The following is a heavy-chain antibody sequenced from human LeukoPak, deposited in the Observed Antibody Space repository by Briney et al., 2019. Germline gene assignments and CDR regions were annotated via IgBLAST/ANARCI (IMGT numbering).Heavy chain of an antibody. CDR2: IFHSGST. J-gene: IGHJ2*01. Sequence: SETLSLTCTVSGGSISNYYWSWIRQPPGKGLEWIGYIFHSGSTNYKSSLKSRVTISVDTSKNQFSLKLSSVTAADTAVYYCARVGASYYGSGSYYTLNWYFDLWGRGTLVTVSS. V-gene: IGHV4-59*01. CDR1: GGSISNYY. D-gene: IGHD3-10*01. CDR3: ARVGASYYGSGSYYTLNWYFDL.